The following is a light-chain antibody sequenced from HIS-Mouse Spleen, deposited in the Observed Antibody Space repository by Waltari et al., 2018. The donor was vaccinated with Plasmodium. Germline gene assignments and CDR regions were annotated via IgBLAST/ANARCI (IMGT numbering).Light chain of an antibody. V-gene: IGKV3-20*01. Sequence: EIVLTQPPGTLSLSPGERATLSCRASQIVSSVYVAWYQQKPGQAPRLLIYGASSSATVIPGRVSVSGSGTDFTLTISILEPEDFAVYYCQQYGSSYTFGQGTKLEIK. CDR2: GAS. CDR3: QQYGSSYT. CDR1: QIVSSVY. J-gene: IGKJ2*01.